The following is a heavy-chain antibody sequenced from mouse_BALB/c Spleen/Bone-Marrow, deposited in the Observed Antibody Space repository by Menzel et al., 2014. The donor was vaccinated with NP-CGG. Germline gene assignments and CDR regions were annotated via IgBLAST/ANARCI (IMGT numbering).Heavy chain of an antibody. J-gene: IGHJ1*01. Sequence: VQLKQSGPELVKPGASMKISCKASGYSFTGYTMNWVKQSHGKNLEWIGLINPYNGGTTYNQYFKGKATLTVDRSSSTAYMELLSLTSEDSAVYYCASYYGSTWYFDFWGAATTVTVSS. D-gene: IGHD1-1*01. CDR3: ASYYGSTWYFDF. CDR1: GYSFTGYT. V-gene: IGHV1-18*01. CDR2: INPYNGGT.